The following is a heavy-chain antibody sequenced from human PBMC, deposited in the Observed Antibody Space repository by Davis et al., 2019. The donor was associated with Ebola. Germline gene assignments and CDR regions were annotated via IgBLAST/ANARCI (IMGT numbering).Heavy chain of an antibody. CDR2: IYPGDSDT. Sequence: GESLKISCQASGYSFTSYWIGWVRQIPAKGLEWMGLIYPGDSDTRYSPSFQGQVTISADKSISTAYLQWNSLKASDTGIYYCARQSHHFLSGPRTWFDPWGQGTLVTVSS. CDR1: GYSFTSYW. D-gene: IGHD3-3*01. J-gene: IGHJ5*02. V-gene: IGHV5-51*01. CDR3: ARQSHHFLSGPRTWFDP.